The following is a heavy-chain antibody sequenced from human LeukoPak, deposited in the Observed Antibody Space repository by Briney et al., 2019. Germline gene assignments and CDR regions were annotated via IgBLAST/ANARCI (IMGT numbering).Heavy chain of an antibody. Sequence: NPSETLSLTCTVSGGSISSYYWSWIRQPPGKGLEWIGYIYYSGSTNYNPSLKSRVSISVDTSKNQFSLRLSYVTAPDTAVYYWSRGPRGIDYWGQGTLVTVHS. CDR1: GGSISSYY. V-gene: IGHV4-59*01. CDR2: IYYSGST. J-gene: IGHJ4*02. D-gene: IGHD1-14*01. CDR3: SRGPRGIDY.